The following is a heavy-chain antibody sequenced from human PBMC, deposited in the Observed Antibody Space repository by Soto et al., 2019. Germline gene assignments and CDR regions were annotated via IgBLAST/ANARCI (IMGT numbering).Heavy chain of an antibody. V-gene: IGHV4-61*01. D-gene: IGHD6-19*01. CDR2: IYYSGST. Sequence: SETLSLTCTVSGGSVSSGSYYWSWIRQPPGKGLEWIGYIYYSGSTNYNPSLKSRVTISVDTSKNQFSLKLSSVTAADTAVYYCARGNFQAAGYFDYWGQGTLVTVSS. J-gene: IGHJ4*02. CDR3: ARGNFQAAGYFDY. CDR1: GGSVSSGSYY.